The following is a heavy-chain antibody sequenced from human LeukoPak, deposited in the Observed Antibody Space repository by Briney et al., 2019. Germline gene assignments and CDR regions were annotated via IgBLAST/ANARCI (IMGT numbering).Heavy chain of an antibody. CDR3: ASPTPELTRNYYYGMDV. CDR2: MNPNSGNT. J-gene: IGHJ6*02. CDR1: GYTFTSWD. Sequence: ASVKVSCEASGYTFTSWDINWVRQATGQGLEWMGWMNPNSGNTGYAQKFQGRVTMTRNTSISTAYMELSSLRSEDTAVYYCASPTPELTRNYYYGMDVWGQGTTVTVSS. V-gene: IGHV1-8*01. D-gene: IGHD4/OR15-4a*01.